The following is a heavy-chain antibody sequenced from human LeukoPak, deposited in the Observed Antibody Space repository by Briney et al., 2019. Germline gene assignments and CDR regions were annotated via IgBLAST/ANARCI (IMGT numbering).Heavy chain of an antibody. V-gene: IGHV1-46*01. CDR3: ARTLAALYYFDY. Sequence: ASVKVSCKASGYTFTSYYMHWVRQAPGQGLEWMGIINPSGGSTNYAQKFQGRVTMTRDTSTSTVYMELSSLRSEDTAVYYCARTLAALYYFDYWGQGTLVTVSS. J-gene: IGHJ4*02. CDR1: GYTFTSYY. D-gene: IGHD6-19*01. CDR2: INPSGGST.